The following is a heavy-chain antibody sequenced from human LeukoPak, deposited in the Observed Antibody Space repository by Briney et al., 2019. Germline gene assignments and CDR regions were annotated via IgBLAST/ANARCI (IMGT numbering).Heavy chain of an antibody. CDR3: AKDISGSYRRGAFDI. V-gene: IGHV3-9*03. CDR2: ISWNSGSI. J-gene: IGHJ3*02. CDR1: GFTFDDYA. Sequence: GRSLRLSCAASGFTFDDYAMHWVRQAPGKGLEWVSGISWNSGSIGYADSVKGRFTISRDNAMNSLYLQMNSLRAEDMALYYGAKDISGSYRRGAFDIWGQRTRVTVSS. D-gene: IGHD1-26*01.